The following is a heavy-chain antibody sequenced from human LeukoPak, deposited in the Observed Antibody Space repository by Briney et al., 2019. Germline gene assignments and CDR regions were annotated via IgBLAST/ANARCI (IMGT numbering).Heavy chain of an antibody. D-gene: IGHD6-25*01. CDR1: GYTFTGYY. CDR2: INPSGDST. CDR3: ARTAARQDAFNI. Sequence: VASVKVSCKASGYTFTGYYMHWVRQAPGQGLAWMGMINPSGDSTTYAQKFQDRVTMTRDTSTSTVYMELSSLISVDTAVYYCARTAARQDAFNIWGQGTMVTVSS. J-gene: IGHJ3*02. V-gene: IGHV1-46*01.